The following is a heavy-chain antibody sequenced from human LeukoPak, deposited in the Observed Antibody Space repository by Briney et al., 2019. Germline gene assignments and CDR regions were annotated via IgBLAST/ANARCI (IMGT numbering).Heavy chain of an antibody. Sequence: PGGSLRLSCAGSGCTFVTSWLAWVRQAPGRGLEWVANINPDGSHKDHVDSVKGRFTISRDNAQKSVYLQMNSLRAEDTAVYYCARDPLNGALDYWGQGVLVTVSS. D-gene: IGHD2-8*01. CDR2: INPDGSHK. J-gene: IGHJ4*02. V-gene: IGHV3-7*01. CDR1: GCTFVTSW. CDR3: ARDPLNGALDY.